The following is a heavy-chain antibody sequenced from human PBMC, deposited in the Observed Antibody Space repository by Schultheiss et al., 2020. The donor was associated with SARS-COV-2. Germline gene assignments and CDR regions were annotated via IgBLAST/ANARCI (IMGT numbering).Heavy chain of an antibody. CDR3: AKLAAAGTYYYYGMDV. D-gene: IGHD6-19*01. J-gene: IGHJ6*02. CDR2: IKQDGSEK. Sequence: GGSLRLSCAASGFTFSSYWMSWVRQAPGKGLEWVANIKQDGSEKYYVDSVKGRFTISRDNSKNTLYLQMNSLRAEDTAVYYCAKLAAAGTYYYYGMDVWGQGTTVTVSS. V-gene: IGHV3-7*03. CDR1: GFTFSSYW.